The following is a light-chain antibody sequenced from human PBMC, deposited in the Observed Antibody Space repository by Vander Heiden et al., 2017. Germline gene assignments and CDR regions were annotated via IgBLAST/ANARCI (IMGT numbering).Light chain of an antibody. Sequence: DIVITHSPLSLPVTPGEPASISCRSSQSLLHSNGYNYLDWYLQKPGQSPQLLIYLGSNRASGVPDRFSGSGSGTDFTLKISRVEAEDVGVYYCMQALQTPVTFGGGTKVEIK. CDR2: LGS. CDR1: QSLLHSNGYNY. V-gene: IGKV2-28*01. J-gene: IGKJ4*01. CDR3: MQALQTPVT.